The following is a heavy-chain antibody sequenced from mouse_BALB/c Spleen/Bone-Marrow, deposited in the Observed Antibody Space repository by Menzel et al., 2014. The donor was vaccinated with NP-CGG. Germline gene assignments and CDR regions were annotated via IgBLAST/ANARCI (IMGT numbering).Heavy chain of an antibody. J-gene: IGHJ2*01. V-gene: IGHV1-82*01. CDR3: ARLLGYYFDY. D-gene: IGHD1-1*01. Sequence: QVQLQQSGPELVKPGASVEISCKASGYAFSSSWMNWVKQRPGQGLEWIGRIYPGDGDTNYNGKFKGKATLTADKSSSTDYMQLSSLTSVDSAVYFCARLLGYYFDYWGQGTTLTVSS. CDR1: GYAFSSSW. CDR2: IYPGDGDT.